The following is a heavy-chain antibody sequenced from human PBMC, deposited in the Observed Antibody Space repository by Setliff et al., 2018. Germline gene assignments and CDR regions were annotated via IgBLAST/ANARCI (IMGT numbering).Heavy chain of an antibody. CDR1: GGSISSGTYS. CDR3: ARMSGFLYMDV. Sequence: KPSETLSLTCTVSGGSISSGTYSYQHPGKGLEWIGYIYYSGSTIYNPSLKSRLTISLDTSKNQFSLNLSSVTAADTAVYYCARMSGFLYMDVWGKGTTVTVSS. D-gene: IGHD3-3*01. CDR2: IYYSGST. V-gene: IGHV4-61*01. J-gene: IGHJ6*03.